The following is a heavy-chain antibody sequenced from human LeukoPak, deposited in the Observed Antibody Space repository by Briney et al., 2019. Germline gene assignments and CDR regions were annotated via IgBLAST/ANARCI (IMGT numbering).Heavy chain of an antibody. D-gene: IGHD6-19*01. J-gene: IGHJ3*02. V-gene: IGHV4-59*01. CDR1: GGSISSYY. Sequence: SETLSLTCTVSGGSISSYYWSWVRQPPGKGLEWVGFVYYTGSTNYSPSLKSQVTISVDTSKNQFSLKLRSVTAADTAVYYCARDEGFEGFGAPRYSSGDEIDAFDIWGQGTMVTVSS. CDR3: ARDEGFEGFGAPRYSSGDEIDAFDI. CDR2: VYYTGST.